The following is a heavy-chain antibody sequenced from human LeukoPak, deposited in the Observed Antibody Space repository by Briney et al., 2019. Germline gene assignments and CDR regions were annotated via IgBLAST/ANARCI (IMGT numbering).Heavy chain of an antibody. CDR1: GGSISSYY. CDR3: AGVVHDAFDI. Sequence: SSETLSLTCAVSGGSISSYYWSWIRQPPGKGLEWIGEINHSGSTNYNPSLKSRVSISVDTSKNQFSLKLSSVTAADTAVYYCAGVVHDAFDIWGQGTMVTVSS. D-gene: IGHD2-2*01. V-gene: IGHV4-34*01. J-gene: IGHJ3*02. CDR2: INHSGST.